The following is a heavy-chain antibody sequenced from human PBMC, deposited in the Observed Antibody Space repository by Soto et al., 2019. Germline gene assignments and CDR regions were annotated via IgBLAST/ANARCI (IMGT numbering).Heavy chain of an antibody. CDR2: IYYSGNT. Sequence: SETLSLTCTVSGGSITSYYWSCIRQPPGKGLEWIGNIYYSGNTKYNPSLKSRVTISVDTSKNQFSLKLSSVTAADTAVYYCARDTSYYDRSGPNWFDPWGQGNQDTVYS. CDR3: ARDTSYYDRSGPNWFDP. D-gene: IGHD3-22*01. J-gene: IGHJ5*02. V-gene: IGHV4-59*01. CDR1: GGSITSYY.